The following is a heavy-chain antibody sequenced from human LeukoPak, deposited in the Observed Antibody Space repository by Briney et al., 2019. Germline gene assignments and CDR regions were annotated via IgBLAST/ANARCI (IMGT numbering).Heavy chain of an antibody. CDR2: ISSSSSYI. CDR1: GFTFSSYS. CDR3: ARVTTDSYDSSGYHDAFDI. D-gene: IGHD3-22*01. J-gene: IGHJ3*02. V-gene: IGHV3-21*04. Sequence: GGSLRLSCAASGFTFSSYSMNWVRQAPGKGLEWVSSISSSSSYIYYADSVKGRFTISRDNATNSLYLQMNSLRAEDTAVYYCARVTTDSYDSSGYHDAFDIWGQGTMVTVSS.